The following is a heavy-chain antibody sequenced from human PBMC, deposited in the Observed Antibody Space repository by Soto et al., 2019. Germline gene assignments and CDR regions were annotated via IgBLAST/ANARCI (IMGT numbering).Heavy chain of an antibody. CDR1: GGSISSYY. CDR2: IYYSGST. Sequence: SETLSLTCSVSGGSISSYYWSWIRQPPGKGLEWIGYIYYSGSTNYNPSLKSRVTISVDTSKNQFSLKLSSVTAADTAVYYCARIEALGYCSSTSCYTYYYMDVWGKGTTVTVSS. CDR3: ARIEALGYCSSTSCYTYYYMDV. D-gene: IGHD2-2*02. V-gene: IGHV4-59*08. J-gene: IGHJ6*03.